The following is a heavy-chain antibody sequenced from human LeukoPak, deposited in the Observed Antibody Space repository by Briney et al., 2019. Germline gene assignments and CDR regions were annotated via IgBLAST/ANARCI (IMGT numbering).Heavy chain of an antibody. V-gene: IGHV3-7*01. D-gene: IGHD1/OR15-1a*01. J-gene: IGHJ4*02. CDR3: ARVDWNRLGMNY. Sequence: GGSLTLSCAASGFTFSNNWMSWVRQTPGKGLEWVAKIKQDGSETSYVDSVKGRFTISRDNAKNSLYLQMSSLRAEDTAVYYRARVDWNRLGMNYWGQGTLVTVSS. CDR2: IKQDGSET. CDR1: GFTFSNNW.